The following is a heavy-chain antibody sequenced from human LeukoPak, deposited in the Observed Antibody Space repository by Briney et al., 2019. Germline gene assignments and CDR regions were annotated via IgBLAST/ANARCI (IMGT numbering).Heavy chain of an antibody. CDR1: GYTFTSYG. J-gene: IGHJ4*02. CDR2: ISAYNGNT. CDR3: ASGLYYDFWSGYYDY. V-gene: IGHV1-18*01. D-gene: IGHD3-3*01. Sequence: ASVKVSCKASGYTFTSYGISWVRQAPGQGLEWMGWISAYNGNTNYAQKLQGRVTMTTDTSTSTAYMELRSLRSDDTAVYYCASGLYYDFWSGYYDYWGQGTLVTVSS.